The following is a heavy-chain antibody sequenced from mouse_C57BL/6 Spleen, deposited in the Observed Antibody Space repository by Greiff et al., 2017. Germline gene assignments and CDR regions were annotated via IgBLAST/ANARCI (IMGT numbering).Heavy chain of an antibody. CDR3: ARQGPYGSSYAFAY. CDR2: IHPNSGST. CDR1: GYTFTSYW. Sequence: QVQLQQPGAELVKPGASVKLSCKASGYTFTSYWMPWVKQRPGQGLEWIGMIHPNSGSTNYNEKFKSKATLTVDKSSSTAYMQLSSLTSEDSAVYYCARQGPYGSSYAFAYWGQGTLVTVSA. D-gene: IGHD1-1*01. V-gene: IGHV1-64*01. J-gene: IGHJ3*01.